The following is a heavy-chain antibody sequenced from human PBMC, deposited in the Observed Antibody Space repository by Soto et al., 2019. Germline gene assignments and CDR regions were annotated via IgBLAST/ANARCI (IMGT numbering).Heavy chain of an antibody. CDR3: ARAVAVPADFDY. CDR2: INAGNGNT. J-gene: IGHJ4*02. Sequence: QVQLVQSGAEEMKPGASFKVSCKGSGFSFTSYAMHWVRQAPGQGIEWMGWINAGNGNTKYSQKFQGRVTITRDTSASTAYMELSSLRSEDTAVYYCARAVAVPADFDYWGQGTLVTVSS. CDR1: GFSFTSYA. V-gene: IGHV1-3*05. D-gene: IGHD6-19*01.